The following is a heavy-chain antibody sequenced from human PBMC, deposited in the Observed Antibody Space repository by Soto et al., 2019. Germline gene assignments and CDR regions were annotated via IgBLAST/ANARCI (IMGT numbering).Heavy chain of an antibody. D-gene: IGHD6-13*01. Sequence: PSETLSLTCAVYGGSFSGYYWSWIRQPPGKGLEWIGEINHSGSTNYNPSLKSRVTISVDTSKNQFSLKLSSVTAADTAVYYCARGDSSSGGVDYWGQGTLVTVSS. V-gene: IGHV4-34*01. J-gene: IGHJ4*02. CDR2: INHSGST. CDR3: ARGDSSSGGVDY. CDR1: GGSFSGYY.